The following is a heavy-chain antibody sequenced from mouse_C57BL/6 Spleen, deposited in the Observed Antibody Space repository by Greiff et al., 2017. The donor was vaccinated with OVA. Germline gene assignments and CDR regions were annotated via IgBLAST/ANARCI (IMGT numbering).Heavy chain of an antibody. Sequence: VQLQQSGAELVRPGASVKLSCKASGYTLTDYYINWVKQRPGQGLEWIARIYPGSGNTYYNEKFKGKATLTAEKSSSTAYMQLSSLTSEDSAVYFCAREGLYYGSSYAFDYWGQGTTLTVSS. V-gene: IGHV1-76*01. D-gene: IGHD1-1*01. J-gene: IGHJ2*01. CDR1: GYTLTDYY. CDR2: IYPGSGNT. CDR3: AREGLYYGSSYAFDY.